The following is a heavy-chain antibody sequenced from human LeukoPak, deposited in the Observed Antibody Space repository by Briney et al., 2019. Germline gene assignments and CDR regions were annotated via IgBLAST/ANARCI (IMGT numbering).Heavy chain of an antibody. Sequence: ASVKVSCKASGYTFTSYAMNWVRQAPGQGLEWMGWINTNTGNPTYAQGFTGRFVFSLDTSVSTAYLQISSLKAEDTAVYYCARGAAAAGTSTRYCYYYMDVWGKGTTVTVSS. J-gene: IGHJ6*03. CDR2: INTNTGNP. V-gene: IGHV7-4-1*02. CDR3: ARGAAAAGTSTRYCYYYMDV. D-gene: IGHD6-13*01. CDR1: GYTFTSYA.